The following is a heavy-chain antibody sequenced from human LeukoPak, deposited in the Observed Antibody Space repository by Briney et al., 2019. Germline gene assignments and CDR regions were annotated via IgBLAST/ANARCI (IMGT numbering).Heavy chain of an antibody. V-gene: IGHV4-61*01. D-gene: IGHD2-2*01. CDR2: IYYSGST. J-gene: IGHJ6*03. Sequence: SQTLSLTCTVSGGSISSGSYYWSWIRQPPGKGLEWIGYIYYSGSTNYNPSLKSRVTISVDTSKNQFSLKLSSVTAADAAVYYCARGKGQYQLLTYYYYYYMDVWGKGTTVTVSS. CDR1: GGSISSGSYY. CDR3: ARGKGQYQLLTYYYYYYMDV.